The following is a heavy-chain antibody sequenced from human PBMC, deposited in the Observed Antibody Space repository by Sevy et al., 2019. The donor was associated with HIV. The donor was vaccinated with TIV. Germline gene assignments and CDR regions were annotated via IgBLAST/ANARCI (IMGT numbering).Heavy chain of an antibody. CDR3: AREWGGMDV. CDR1: GASINNYY. V-gene: IGHV4-59*01. D-gene: IGHD3-16*01. CDR2: IHFSGRT. J-gene: IGHJ6*04. Sequence: SETLSLTCTVSGASINNYYWSWVRQPPGKGLEWIGDIHFSGRTTYNPSLKSRVTITLETSKIHFSLKMTSVTPADTAVYYCAREWGGMDVWGKGTTVTVSS.